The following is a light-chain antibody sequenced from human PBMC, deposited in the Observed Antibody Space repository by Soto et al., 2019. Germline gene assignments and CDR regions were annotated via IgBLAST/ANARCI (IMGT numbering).Light chain of an antibody. J-gene: IGKJ4*01. CDR2: GTS. CDR3: QQYNDLST. CDR1: QSVISTY. Sequence: EIVLTQSPGTLSLSPGERATLSCRASQSVISTYLAWYQQKPGQAPRLLIYGTSSRPTGIPDRFNGSGSGTDFTLTISRLEPEDFAIYYCQQYNDLSTFGGGTKVEIK. V-gene: IGKV3-20*01.